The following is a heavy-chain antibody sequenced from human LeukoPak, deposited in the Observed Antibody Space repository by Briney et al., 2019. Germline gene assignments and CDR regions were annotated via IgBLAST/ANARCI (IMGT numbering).Heavy chain of an antibody. CDR2: IWYDGSNK. V-gene: IGHV3-33*01. CDR1: GFSFSSYG. J-gene: IGHJ4*02. D-gene: IGHD3-10*01. CDR3: VRGDGWFGELLNFDN. Sequence: PGRSLRLSCAASGFSFSSYGMHWVRQAPGKGLEWVALIWYDGSNKYYADSVKGRFTISRDNSKNTLSLQMNSLRDEDTAVYYCVRGDGWFGELLNFDNWGQGTLVTVSS.